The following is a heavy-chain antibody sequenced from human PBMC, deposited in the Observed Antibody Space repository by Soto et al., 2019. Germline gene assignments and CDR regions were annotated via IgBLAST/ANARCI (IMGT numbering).Heavy chain of an antibody. CDR2: IYYSGST. CDR3: AREVRRPYYDSSGEAFDI. J-gene: IGHJ3*02. Sequence: SETLSLTCTVSGGSISSGDYYWSWIRQPPGKGLEWIGYIYYSGSTYYNPSLKSRVTISVDTSKNQFSLKLSSVTAADTAVYYCAREVRRPYYDSSGEAFDIWGQGTMVTVS. CDR1: GGSISSGDYY. V-gene: IGHV4-30-4*01. D-gene: IGHD3-22*01.